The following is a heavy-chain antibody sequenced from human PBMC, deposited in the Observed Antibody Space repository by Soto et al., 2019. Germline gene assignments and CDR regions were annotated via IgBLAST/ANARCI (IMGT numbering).Heavy chain of an antibody. CDR3: ARIPAERYCSSTSCYTGVDYYYGMDV. V-gene: IGHV3-48*02. CDR2: ISSSSSTI. J-gene: IGHJ6*02. D-gene: IGHD2-2*02. CDR1: GFTFSSYS. Sequence: TGGSLRLSCAASGFTFSSYSMNWVRQAPGKGLEWVSYISSSSSTIYYADSVKGRFTISRDNAKNSLYLQMNSLRDEDTAVYYCARIPAERYCSSTSCYTGVDYYYGMDVWGQGTTVTVS.